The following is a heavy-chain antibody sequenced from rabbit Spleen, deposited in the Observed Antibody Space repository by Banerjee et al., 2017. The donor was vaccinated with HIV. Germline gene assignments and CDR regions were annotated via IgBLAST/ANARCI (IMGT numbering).Heavy chain of an antibody. CDR3: VREVAAKFSL. D-gene: IGHD4-1*01. J-gene: IGHJ4*01. CDR2: IDPVFGIT. V-gene: IGHV1S47*01. Sequence: QEQLVESGGGLVKPEGSLTLTCKASGFSFSDRDVMCWVRQAPGKGLEWIGYIDPVFGITYYANWVNGRFTISSHNAQNTLFLQLNSLTAADTATYFCVREVAAKFSLWGQGTLVTVS. CDR1: GFSFSDRDV.